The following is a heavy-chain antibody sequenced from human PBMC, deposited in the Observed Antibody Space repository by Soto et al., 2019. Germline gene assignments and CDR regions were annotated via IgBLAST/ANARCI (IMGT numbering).Heavy chain of an antibody. D-gene: IGHD1-26*01. CDR2: ISHDGNNK. CDR3: ARDDEGGSDCDLGY. J-gene: IGHJ4*02. Sequence: QVQLVESGGGVVQPGRSLRLSCAASGFTFSSYVMHWVRQTPGRGLEWVAFISHDGNNKYYADSVKGRFTISRDNSENTLYLQMDRLRAEDTAVYYGARDDEGGSDCDLGYWGQGTLVTVSS. CDR1: GFTFSSYV. V-gene: IGHV3-30-3*01.